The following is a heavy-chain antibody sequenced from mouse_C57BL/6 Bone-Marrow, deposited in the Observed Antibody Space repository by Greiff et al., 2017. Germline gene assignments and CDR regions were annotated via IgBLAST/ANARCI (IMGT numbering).Heavy chain of an antibody. CDR1: GFTFSSYA. D-gene: IGHD1-1*01. CDR2: ISDGGSYT. J-gene: IGHJ4*01. CDR3: ARLYGSSYDYAMDY. V-gene: IGHV5-4*01. Sequence: EVQGVESGGGLVKPGGSLKLSCAASGFTFSSYAMSWVRQTPEKRLEWVATISDGGSYTYYPDNVKGRFTISRDNAKNNLYLQMSPLKSEDTAMYYCARLYGSSYDYAMDYWGQGTSVTVSS.